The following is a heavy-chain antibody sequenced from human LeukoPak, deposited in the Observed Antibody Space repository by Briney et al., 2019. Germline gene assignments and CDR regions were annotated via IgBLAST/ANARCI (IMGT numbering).Heavy chain of an antibody. CDR3: IRGGIQVSGIDAFDI. CDR2: IGIDGDT. D-gene: IGHD5/OR15-5a*01. CDR1: GFTFSSYD. Sequence: GGSLRLSCAASGFTFSSYDMPWVRQAPGRGLEWVSAIGIDGDTYYPDSVKGRFTITRENAKNSMYLQMNSLKDGDTAVYYCIRGGIQVSGIDAFDIWGQGT. V-gene: IGHV3-13*01. J-gene: IGHJ3*02.